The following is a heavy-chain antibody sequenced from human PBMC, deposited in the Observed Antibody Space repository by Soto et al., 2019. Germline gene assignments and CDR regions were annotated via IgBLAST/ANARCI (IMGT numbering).Heavy chain of an antibody. D-gene: IGHD2-15*01. CDR3: ARGGCSGGSCYSSAFDI. CDR2: ISAYNGNT. V-gene: IGHV1-18*01. CDR1: GYTFTSYG. J-gene: IGHJ3*02. Sequence: ASVKVSCKASGYTFTSYGISWVRQAPGQGLEWMGWISAYNGNTNYAQKLQGRVTMTTDTSTSTAYMELRSLRSDDTAVYYCARGGCSGGSCYSSAFDIWGQGTMVTVSS.